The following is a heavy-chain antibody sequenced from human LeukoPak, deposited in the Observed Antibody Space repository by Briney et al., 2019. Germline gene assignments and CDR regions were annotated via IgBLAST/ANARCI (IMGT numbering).Heavy chain of an antibody. J-gene: IGHJ4*02. D-gene: IGHD1-26*01. Sequence: PGGSLRLSCAASGFTFSTYSMIWVRQAPGKGLEWVSYISSTSSYIYYADSVKGRFTVSRDNAKNSLYLQMNSLRAEDTAVFYCARAPRGSGSYSDYWGQGTLVTVSS. V-gene: IGHV3-21*01. CDR2: ISSTSSYI. CDR3: ARAPRGSGSYSDY. CDR1: GFTFSTYS.